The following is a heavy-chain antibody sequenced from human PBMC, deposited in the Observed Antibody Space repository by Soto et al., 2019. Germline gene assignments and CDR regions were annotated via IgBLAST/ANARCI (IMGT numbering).Heavy chain of an antibody. D-gene: IGHD6-19*01. Sequence: GGSLRLSCAASGFTFSSYAMSWVRQAPGKGLEWVSAISGSGGSTYFADSVKGRFTISRDNSKNTLYLQMNSLRAEDTAVHYCAKGLVSLAVAGPSTYYDYGMDVWGQGTTVTVSS. CDR1: GFTFSSYA. J-gene: IGHJ6*02. CDR3: AKGLVSLAVAGPSTYYDYGMDV. V-gene: IGHV3-23*01. CDR2: ISGSGGST.